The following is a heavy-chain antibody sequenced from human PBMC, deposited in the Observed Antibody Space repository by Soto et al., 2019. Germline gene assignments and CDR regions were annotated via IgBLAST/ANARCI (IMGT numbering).Heavy chain of an antibody. D-gene: IGHD6-6*01. V-gene: IGHV3-30-3*01. CDR1: GFTFSSYA. CDR2: ISYDGSNK. Sequence: SLRLSCAASGFTFSSYAMHWVRQAPGKGLEWVAVISYDGSNKYYADSVKGRFTISRDNSKNTLYLQMNSPRAEDTAVYYCASIAARNGMDVWGQGTTVTVSS. CDR3: ASIAARNGMDV. J-gene: IGHJ6*02.